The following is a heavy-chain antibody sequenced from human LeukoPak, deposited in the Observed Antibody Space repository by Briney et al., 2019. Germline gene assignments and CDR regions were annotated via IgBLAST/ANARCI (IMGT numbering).Heavy chain of an antibody. D-gene: IGHD4-17*01. J-gene: IGHJ4*02. CDR2: IYYSGST. CDR3: ARDQGYGDPTPQDY. CDR1: GGSISSGGYY. V-gene: IGHV4-31*03. Sequence: SETLSLTCTVSGGSISSGGYYWSWIRQHPGKGLEWIGYIYYSGSTYYNPSLKSRVTISVDTSKNQFSLKLSSVTAADTAVYYCARDQGYGDPTPQDYWGQGTLVTVPP.